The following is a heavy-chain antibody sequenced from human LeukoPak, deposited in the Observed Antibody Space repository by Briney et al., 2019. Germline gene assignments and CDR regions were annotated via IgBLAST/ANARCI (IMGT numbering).Heavy chain of an antibody. CDR3: ARGGIQLWTSFDY. Sequence: GRSLRLSSAASGFTFSSYAMHWVRQAPGKGLEWVAVISYDGSNKYYADSVKGRFTISRDNSKNTLYLQMNSLRAEDTAVYYCARGGIQLWTSFDYWGQGTLVTVSS. V-gene: IGHV3-30*04. J-gene: IGHJ4*02. CDR1: GFTFSSYA. CDR2: ISYDGSNK. D-gene: IGHD5-18*01.